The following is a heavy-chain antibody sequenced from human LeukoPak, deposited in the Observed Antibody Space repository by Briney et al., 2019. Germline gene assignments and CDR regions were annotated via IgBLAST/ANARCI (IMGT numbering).Heavy chain of an antibody. CDR3: ARVGVGATFDY. CDR2: INTDGSTT. D-gene: IGHD1-26*01. J-gene: IGHJ4*02. CDR1: GFTFSGCW. V-gene: IGHV3-74*01. Sequence: GGSLRLSCAVSGFTFSGCWMYWVRQSPGKGLVWVSRINTDGSTTTYADTVKGRFTISRDNAKNTLYLQMDSLRVDDTAVYYCARVGVGATFDYWGQGILVTVSS.